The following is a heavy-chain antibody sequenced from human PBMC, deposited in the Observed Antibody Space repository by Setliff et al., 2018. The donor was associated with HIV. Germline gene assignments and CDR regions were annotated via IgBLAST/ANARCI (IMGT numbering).Heavy chain of an antibody. CDR3: ARGLPYSHYMDV. CDR2: IKPGGGSA. J-gene: IGHJ6*03. V-gene: IGHV1-46*01. Sequence: ASVKVSCKTSGYTFTDYYIHWVRQAPGQGLEWMGMIKPGGGSASYAQKFQGRVTMTSETSTSTVYMELSRLRSEDTAMYYCARGLPYSHYMDVWDKGTTVTVSS. CDR1: GYTFTDYY.